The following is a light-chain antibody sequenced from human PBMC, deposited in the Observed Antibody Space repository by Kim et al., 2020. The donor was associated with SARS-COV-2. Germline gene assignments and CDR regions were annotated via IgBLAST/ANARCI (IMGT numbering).Light chain of an antibody. V-gene: IGKV3-20*01. Sequence: EIVLTQSPGTLSLSPGERATLSCRASQNIRSTCLAWYQQKPGQAPRLLIYGTSTRATGTPDRFSGSGSETDFTLTISRLEPEDFAVYFCQLYDTSRTFGQGTKVDIK. CDR2: GTS. CDR3: QLYDTSRT. CDR1: QNIRSTC. J-gene: IGKJ1*01.